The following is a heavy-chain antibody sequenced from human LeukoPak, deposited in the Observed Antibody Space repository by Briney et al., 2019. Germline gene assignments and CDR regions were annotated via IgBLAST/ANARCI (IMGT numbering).Heavy chain of an antibody. CDR1: GFTFGDYA. J-gene: IGHJ4*02. CDR2: IRSKAHGGTT. CDR3: TRAGRYCSGGSCYSFY. D-gene: IGHD2-15*01. Sequence: GGSLRLSCTASGFTFGDYAMSWFRQAPAEGLEWVGFIRSKAHGGTTEYAASVKGRFTISRDDSKSIAYLQMDSLKTEDTAVYYCTRAGRYCSGGSCYSFYWGQGTLVTVSS. V-gene: IGHV3-49*03.